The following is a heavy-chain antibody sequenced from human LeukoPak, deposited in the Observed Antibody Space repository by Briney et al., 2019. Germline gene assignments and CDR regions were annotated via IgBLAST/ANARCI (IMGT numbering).Heavy chain of an antibody. CDR2: MNPNSGNT. CDR3: ARGRAVPAAPDY. CDR1: GYTFTSYD. J-gene: IGHJ4*02. D-gene: IGHD2-2*01. Sequence: ASVKVSCKASGYTFTSYDINWVRQATGQGLEWMGWMNPNSGNTGYAQKFQGRVTMTRNTSIGTAYMELSSLRSEDTAVYYCARGRAVPAAPDYWGQGTLVTVSS. V-gene: IGHV1-8*01.